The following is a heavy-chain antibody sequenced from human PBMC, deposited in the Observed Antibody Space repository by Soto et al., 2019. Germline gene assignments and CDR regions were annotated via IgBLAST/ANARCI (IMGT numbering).Heavy chain of an antibody. V-gene: IGHV4-34*01. Sequence: SETLSLTCAVYGGSFSGYYWSWIRQPPGKGLEWIGEINHSGSTNYNPSLKSRVTISVDTSKNQFSLKLSSVTAADTAVYYCARGRGDIVVVPAAMAWLYYFDYWGQGTLVTVSS. D-gene: IGHD2-2*01. CDR3: ARGRGDIVVVPAAMAWLYYFDY. CDR1: GGSFSGYY. J-gene: IGHJ4*02. CDR2: INHSGST.